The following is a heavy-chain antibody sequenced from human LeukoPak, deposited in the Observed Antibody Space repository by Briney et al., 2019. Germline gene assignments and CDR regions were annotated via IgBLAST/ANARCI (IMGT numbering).Heavy chain of an antibody. V-gene: IGHV4-61*02. J-gene: IGHJ4*02. CDR2: IYTSGST. D-gene: IGHD5-24*01. CDR1: GGSISSGSYY. Sequence: SETLSLTCTVSGGSISSGSYYWSWIRQPAGKGLEWIGRIYTSGSTNYNPSLKSRVTISVDTSKNQFSLKLSSVTAADTAVYYCARGGGMATIDDYWGQGTLVTVSS. CDR3: ARGGGMATIDDY.